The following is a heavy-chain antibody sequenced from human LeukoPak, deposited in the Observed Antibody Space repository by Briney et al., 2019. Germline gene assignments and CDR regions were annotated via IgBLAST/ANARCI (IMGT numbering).Heavy chain of an antibody. CDR1: GGSISSSTYY. CDR3: VRRARRITIFGVVNLGCYFDY. CDR2: IYYSGST. D-gene: IGHD3-3*01. Sequence: KSSETLSLTCTVSGGSISSSTYYWGWIRQPPGRGLEWIGTIYYSGSTYYNPSLRSRVTVSVDTSKNQFTRKVSSVTAADTAVYYCVRRARRITIFGVVNLGCYFDYWGQGTLVTVSS. V-gene: IGHV4-39*01. J-gene: IGHJ4*02.